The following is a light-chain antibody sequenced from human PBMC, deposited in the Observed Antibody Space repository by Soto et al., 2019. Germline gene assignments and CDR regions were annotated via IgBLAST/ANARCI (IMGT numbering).Light chain of an antibody. CDR3: SSYTSSSTL. CDR2: DVS. Sequence: QSALTQPASVSGSPGQSITISCTGTSSDVDVYNYVSWYQQHPGKAPKLMIYDVSHRPSGVSKSFSCSKSDNTASLTISGLQAEDEADYYCSSYTSSSTLFGGGTKLTVL. V-gene: IGLV2-14*01. J-gene: IGLJ2*01. CDR1: SSDVDVYNY.